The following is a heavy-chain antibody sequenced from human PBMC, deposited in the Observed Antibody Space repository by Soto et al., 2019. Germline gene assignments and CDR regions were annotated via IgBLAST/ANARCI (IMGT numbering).Heavy chain of an antibody. D-gene: IGHD2-15*01. CDR2: ISYDGSNK. V-gene: IGHV3-30-3*01. CDR3: ARDSDKEGMDV. CDR1: GFTFSSYA. J-gene: IGHJ6*02. Sequence: HPGGSLRLSCAASGFTFSSYAMHWVRQAPGKGLEWVAVISYDGSNKYYADSVKGRFTISRDNSKNTLYLQMNSLRAEDTAVYYCARDSDKEGMDVWGQGTTVTVSS.